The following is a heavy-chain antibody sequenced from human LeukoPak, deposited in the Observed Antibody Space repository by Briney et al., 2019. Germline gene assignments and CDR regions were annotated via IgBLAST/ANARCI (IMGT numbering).Heavy chain of an antibody. V-gene: IGHV3-64*01. CDR2: ISSNGGST. J-gene: IGHJ4*02. Sequence: PGGSLRLSCAASGFTFRNYEMKWIRQAPGKGLEYVSAISSNGGSTYYANSVKGRFTISRDNSKNTLYLQMGSLRAEDMAVYYCARGDSEGEQQSPEPYYFDYWGQGTLVTVSS. CDR1: GFTFRNYE. CDR3: ARGDSEGEQQSPEPYYFDY. D-gene: IGHD6-13*01.